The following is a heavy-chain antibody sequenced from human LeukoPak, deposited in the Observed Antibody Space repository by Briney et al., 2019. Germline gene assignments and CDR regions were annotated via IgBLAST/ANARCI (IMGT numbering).Heavy chain of an antibody. D-gene: IGHD3-10*01. J-gene: IGHJ6*02. V-gene: IGHV3-30*18. Sequence: GASLRLSCAASGFTFSSYDMHWVRQAPGQGLEWVAVISYDGSNKNYAHSVKGRFTISRDNSKNTLYLQMNSLRAEDTAVYYCAKDRGVVGGSGHYYGMDVWGQGTTVTVSS. CDR1: GFTFSSYD. CDR2: ISYDGSNK. CDR3: AKDRGVVGGSGHYYGMDV.